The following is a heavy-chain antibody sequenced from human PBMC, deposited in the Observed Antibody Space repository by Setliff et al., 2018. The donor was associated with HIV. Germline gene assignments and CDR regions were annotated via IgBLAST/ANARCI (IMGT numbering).Heavy chain of an antibody. CDR1: GFTFDDYG. CDR2: IRWNGGST. Sequence: PGGSLRLSCAASGFTFDDYGMSWVRQAPGKGLEWVSGIRWNGGSTGYADSVKGRFTISRDNAKSSLFLQMNSLRAEDTALYYCAREVQDGSGTYDWFDPWGQGTLVTVSS. D-gene: IGHD3-10*01. V-gene: IGHV3-20*04. J-gene: IGHJ5*02. CDR3: AREVQDGSGTYDWFDP.